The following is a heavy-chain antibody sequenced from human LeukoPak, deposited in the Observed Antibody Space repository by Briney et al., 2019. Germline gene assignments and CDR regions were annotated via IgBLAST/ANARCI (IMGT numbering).Heavy chain of an antibody. CDR3: ASVYKHGMDV. D-gene: IGHD5-24*01. CDR2: INPSDTTT. CDR1: GYTFTNYF. J-gene: IGHJ6*02. Sequence: VASVKVSCKASGYTFTNYFIQWVRQAPGQGLEWMGIINPSDTTTSYAQQFQGRVTMTRDTSASTVYMELSSLRSEDTAVYYCASVYKHGMDVWGQGTTVTVSS. V-gene: IGHV1-46*01.